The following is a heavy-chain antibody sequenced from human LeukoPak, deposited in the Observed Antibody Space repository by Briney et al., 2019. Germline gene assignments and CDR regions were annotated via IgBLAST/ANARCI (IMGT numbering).Heavy chain of an antibody. CDR2: TSAHNDDT. V-gene: IGHV1-18*01. Sequence: GASVKVSCKASGYTFTSYGISWVRQDPGQGLEWMGWTSAHNDDTNYAETLQGRLTMTTDISTSTAYMELTSLRSDDTAFYYCARDWDSRNNYFDPWGQGTLVTVSS. D-gene: IGHD1-26*01. CDR3: ARDWDSRNNYFDP. J-gene: IGHJ5*02. CDR1: GYTFTSYG.